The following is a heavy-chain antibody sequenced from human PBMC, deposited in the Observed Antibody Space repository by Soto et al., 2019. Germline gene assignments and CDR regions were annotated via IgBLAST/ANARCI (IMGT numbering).Heavy chain of an antibody. CDR1: GGSISGSY. J-gene: IGHJ4*02. CDR2: IYYTGST. V-gene: IGHV4-59*01. Sequence: SETLSLTCSVSGGSISGSYWSWIRQSPGKGLEWLGYIYYTGSTNYSPSLRSRVSISVDTSKNEFSLRLSSVTAADTAVYFCARSVAVPGAHIDYWGQGTQVTVSS. D-gene: IGHD6-19*01. CDR3: ARSVAVPGAHIDY.